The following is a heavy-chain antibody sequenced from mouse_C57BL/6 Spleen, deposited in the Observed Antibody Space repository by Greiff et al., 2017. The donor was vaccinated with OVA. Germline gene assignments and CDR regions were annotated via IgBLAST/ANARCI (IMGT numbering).Heavy chain of an antibody. CDR2: IYPRSGNT. Sequence: QVQLKESGAELARPGASVKLSCKASGYTFTSSGISWVKQSPGQGLEWIGEIYPRSGNTYYNEKFKGKATLTADTSSSTAYMELRSLTSEDSAVYFCAIDPFDYWGQGTTLTVSS. V-gene: IGHV1-81*01. CDR1: GYTFTSSG. J-gene: IGHJ2*01. CDR3: AIDPFDY.